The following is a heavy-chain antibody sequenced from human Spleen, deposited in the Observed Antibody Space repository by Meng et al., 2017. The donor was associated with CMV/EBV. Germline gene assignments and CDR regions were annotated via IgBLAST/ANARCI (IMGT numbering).Heavy chain of an antibody. J-gene: IGHJ3*02. CDR3: AREGGYGDAFDI. CDR2: ISSNGGST. CDR1: GFTFSSYA. D-gene: IGHD5-18*01. V-gene: IGHV3-64*02. Sequence: GESLKISCATSGFTFSSYAIHWVRQAPGKGLEYVSAISSNGGSTYYADSVKGRFTISRDNSKNTLYLQMGSLRAEDMAVYYCAREGGYGDAFDIWGQGTMVTVSS.